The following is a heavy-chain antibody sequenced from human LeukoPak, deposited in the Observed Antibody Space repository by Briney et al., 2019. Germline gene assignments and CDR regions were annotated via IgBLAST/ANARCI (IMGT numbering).Heavy chain of an antibody. CDR2: IHSGGTT. J-gene: IGHJ6*03. CDR1: GDSISDDY. V-gene: IGHV4-4*07. Sequence: TSETLSLTCTVSGDSISDDYYTWMRQPAGKGLEWIGRIHSGGTTNYNPSLMSRVTLSIDKSKKHISLRLTSVTAADTALYYCARDNGSGYTKGYEHYYYYLDVWGKGTTVTVSS. D-gene: IGHD3-3*02. CDR3: ARDNGSGYTKGYEHYYYYLDV.